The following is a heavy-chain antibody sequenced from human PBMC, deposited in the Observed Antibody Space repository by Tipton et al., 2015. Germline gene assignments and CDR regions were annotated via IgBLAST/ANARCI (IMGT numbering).Heavy chain of an antibody. J-gene: IGHJ3*02. CDR3: ARLSPVVGYLLNAFDI. D-gene: IGHD3-22*01. V-gene: IGHV4-39*01. Sequence: TLSLTCTVSGVSINSGGYYWSWIRQHPGKGLEWIGHIYYTGNTYYTSSLKSRVTISVDTSKNQFSLNLGSVTAADTAVYYCARLSPVVGYLLNAFDIWGQGTMVTVSS. CDR1: GVSINSGGYY. CDR2: IYYTGNT.